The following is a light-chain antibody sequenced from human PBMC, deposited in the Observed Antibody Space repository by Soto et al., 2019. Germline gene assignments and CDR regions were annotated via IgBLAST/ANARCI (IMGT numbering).Light chain of an antibody. CDR3: QPSYSTPFT. V-gene: IGKV1-39*01. J-gene: IGKJ3*01. CDR2: AAS. CDR1: QSISSY. Sequence: DIQMTQSPSSLSASVGDRVTITCRASQSISSYLNWYQQKPGKAPKLLISAASNLQNGVPSRVSGSGSGTDFTLTISSLQPEDFALYYCQPSYSTPFTFGPGTKVDIK.